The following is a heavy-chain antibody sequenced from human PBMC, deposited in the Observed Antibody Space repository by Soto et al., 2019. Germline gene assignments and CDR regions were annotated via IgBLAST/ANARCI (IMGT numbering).Heavy chain of an antibody. V-gene: IGHV4-34*01. J-gene: IGHJ6*02. Sequence: NPSETLSLTCAVYGGSFSGYYWSWIRQPPGKGLEWIGEINHSGSTNYNPSLKSRVTISVDTSKNQFSLKLSSVTAADTAVYYCARGGYDILVPGPYYYYGMDVWGQGTTVTVSS. CDR2: INHSGST. CDR1: GGSFSGYY. D-gene: IGHD3-9*01. CDR3: ARGGYDILVPGPYYYYGMDV.